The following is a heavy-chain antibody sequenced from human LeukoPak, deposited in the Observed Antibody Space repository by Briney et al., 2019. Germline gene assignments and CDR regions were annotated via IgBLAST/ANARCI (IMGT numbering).Heavy chain of an antibody. J-gene: IGHJ4*02. Sequence: GGSLRLSCAASGFTFDDYAMHWVRQAPGKGLEWVSGISWNSGSIGYADSVKGRFTISRDNATNSLYLQMNSLRAEDTALYYCAKDIEYSSGWYGGSFDYWGQGTLVTVSS. V-gene: IGHV3-9*01. CDR3: AKDIEYSSGWYGGSFDY. CDR2: ISWNSGSI. CDR1: GFTFDDYA. D-gene: IGHD6-19*01.